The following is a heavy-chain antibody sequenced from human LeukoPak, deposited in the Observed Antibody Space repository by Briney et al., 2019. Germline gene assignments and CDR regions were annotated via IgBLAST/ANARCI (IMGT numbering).Heavy chain of an antibody. CDR1: GFTFSSYA. CDR2: ISYDGSNK. Sequence: GGSLRLSCAASGFTFSSYAMHWVRQAPGKGLEWVAVISYDGSNKYYADSVKGRFTISRDNSKNTLYLQMNSLRAEDTAVYYCARDRDWAYCGGDCYSGLDHWGQGTLVTVSS. CDR3: ARDRDWAYCGGDCYSGLDH. V-gene: IGHV3-30-3*01. D-gene: IGHD2-21*02. J-gene: IGHJ4*02.